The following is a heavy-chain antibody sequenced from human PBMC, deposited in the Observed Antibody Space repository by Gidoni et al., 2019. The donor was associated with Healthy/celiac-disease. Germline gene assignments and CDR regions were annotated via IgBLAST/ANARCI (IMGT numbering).Heavy chain of an antibody. CDR3: AKDRQWDGTGGWFDP. CDR2: ISYDGSNK. Sequence: QVQLVESGGGVVQPGRSLRISCAASGFTFSSYGMHWVRQAPGKGLEWVAVISYDGSNKYYADSVKGRFTISRDNSKNTLYLQMNSLRAEDTAVYYCAKDRQWDGTGGWFDPWGQGTLVTVSS. V-gene: IGHV3-30*18. J-gene: IGHJ5*02. CDR1: GFTFSSYG. D-gene: IGHD1-26*01.